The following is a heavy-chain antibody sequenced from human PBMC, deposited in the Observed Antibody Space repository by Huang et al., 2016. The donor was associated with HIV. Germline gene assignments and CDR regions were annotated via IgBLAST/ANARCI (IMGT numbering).Heavy chain of an antibody. D-gene: IGHD2-8*01. Sequence: QVQLQETGPGLVKPSETLSLTCSVSGGALSSDYWGWIRQSPGKGLEWIGSVFHSGSTNYYLSRKSRIFISIDRSKNQFALQLGSVTAADAAVYYCARGANWASSWYFDLWGRGTLVSVSS. CDR1: GGALSSDY. CDR3: ARGANWASSWYFDL. CDR2: VFHSGST. J-gene: IGHJ2*01. V-gene: IGHV4-59*01.